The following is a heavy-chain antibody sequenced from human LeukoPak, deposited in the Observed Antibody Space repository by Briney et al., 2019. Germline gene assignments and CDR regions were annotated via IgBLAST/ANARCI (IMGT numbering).Heavy chain of an antibody. CDR3: AREGTTIFGVIYYYYYMDV. J-gene: IGHJ6*03. D-gene: IGHD3-3*01. CDR1: GGTFSSYA. V-gene: IGHV1-69*01. Sequence: SVKVSCKASGGTFSSYAISWVRQAPGQGLEWMGGIIPIFGTANYAQKFQGRVTITADESTSTAYMELSSLRSEDTAVYYCAREGTTIFGVIYYYYYMDVWGKGTTVTVSS. CDR2: IIPIFGTA.